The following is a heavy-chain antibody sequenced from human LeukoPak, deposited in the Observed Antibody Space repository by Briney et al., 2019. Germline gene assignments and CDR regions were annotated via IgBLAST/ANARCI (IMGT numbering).Heavy chain of an antibody. Sequence: SETLSLTCTVSGGSISSSSYYWGWIRQPPGKGLEWIGYIYYSGSTYYNPSLKSRVTISVDTSKNQFSLKLSSVTAADTAVYYCAREILPYYDILTGYYKGNYFDYWGQGTLVTVSS. J-gene: IGHJ4*02. D-gene: IGHD3-9*01. CDR3: AREILPYYDILTGYYKGNYFDY. CDR2: IYYSGST. CDR1: GGSISSSSYY. V-gene: IGHV4-31*03.